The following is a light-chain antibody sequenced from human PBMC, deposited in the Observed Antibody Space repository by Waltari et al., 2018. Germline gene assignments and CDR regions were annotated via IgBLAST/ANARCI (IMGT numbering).Light chain of an antibody. CDR2: HTV. CDR3: VLSYSGARRV. Sequence: QAVVTQEPSLTVSPGGTVILTCGSSTGVVTSGHFAFWFQQKPGQAPKTLIHHTVNTHSWTPARFSGSLLGDKAALTLSDAQPEDEADYVCVLSYSGARRVFGGGTKLTVL. CDR1: TGVVTSGHF. J-gene: IGLJ3*02. V-gene: IGLV7-46*01.